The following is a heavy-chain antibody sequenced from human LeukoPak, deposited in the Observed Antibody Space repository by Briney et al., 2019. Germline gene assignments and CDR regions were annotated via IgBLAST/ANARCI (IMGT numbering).Heavy chain of an antibody. D-gene: IGHD4/OR15-4a*01. CDR2: ISYDGRNI. CDR1: GFTFTTYS. J-gene: IGHJ4*02. V-gene: IGHV3-30*03. CDR3: ARDRVQIWSYVGTFDS. Sequence: GGSLRLSCAASGFTFTTYSMHWLRQTPGKGLEWVAVISYDGRNIDYAGSVRGRFTISRDIPKNTLYLQMNSLRPEDTAVYYCARDRVQIWSYVGTFDSWGQGSLVTVSS.